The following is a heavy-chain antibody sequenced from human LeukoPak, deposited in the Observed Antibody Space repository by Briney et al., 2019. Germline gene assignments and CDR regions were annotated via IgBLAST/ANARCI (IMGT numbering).Heavy chain of an antibody. CDR1: GDSISINSAA. CDR2: TYYRSKWYN. Sequence: SQTLSLTCAISGDSISINSAAWDWIRQSPSRGLERLGRTYYRSKWYNGYAVSVKSRITINPDTSKNQFSLQLNSVTPADAAMYYCASSFNGFIDSWGQGTLVTVSS. D-gene: IGHD2-8*01. J-gene: IGHJ4*02. V-gene: IGHV6-1*01. CDR3: ASSFNGFIDS.